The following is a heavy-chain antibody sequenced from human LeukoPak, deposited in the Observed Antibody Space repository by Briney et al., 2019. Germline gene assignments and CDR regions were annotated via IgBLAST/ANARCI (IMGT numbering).Heavy chain of an antibody. D-gene: IGHD5-24*01. CDR1: GFSFSYHW. Sequence: GGSLILSCAASGFSFSYHWLDWVRETRGKGLGWVGHIKGDGRQKNQVNSVNGQFTISRDNAKPSLYLKMDSLRAKDTAVYYFARNRAWLQLGYCGHGTLVTVSS. CDR3: ARNRAWLQLGY. CDR2: IKGDGRQK. V-gene: IGHV3-7*03. J-gene: IGHJ4*01.